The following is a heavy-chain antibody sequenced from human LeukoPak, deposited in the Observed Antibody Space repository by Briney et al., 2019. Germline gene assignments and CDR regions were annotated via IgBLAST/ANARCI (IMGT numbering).Heavy chain of an antibody. V-gene: IGHV3-43D*04. CDR3: AKAPYGDYEGLDY. CDR1: RFTFDDYA. D-gene: IGHD4-17*01. CDR2: ISWDGGST. J-gene: IGHJ4*02. Sequence: GGSLRLSFAASRFTFDDYAMHWVRQAPGKGLEWVSLISWDGGSTYYADSVKGRFTISRDNSKNSLYLQMNSLRAEDTALYYCAKAPYGDYEGLDYWCQGTLVTVSS.